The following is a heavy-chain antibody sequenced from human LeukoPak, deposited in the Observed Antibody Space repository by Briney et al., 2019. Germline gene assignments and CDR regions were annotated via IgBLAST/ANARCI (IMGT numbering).Heavy chain of an antibody. CDR3: ARGGDRRGFDY. V-gene: IGHV4-39*07. J-gene: IGHJ4*02. CDR1: GGSISSSSYY. Sequence: SETLSLTCTVSGGSISSSSYYWGWIRQPPGKGLEWIGSIYYSGSTYYNPALQSRVTISVDTPDNQFSLKLRSLTAADTAVYYCARGGDRRGFDYWGQGTLVTVSS. D-gene: IGHD1-14*01. CDR2: IYYSGST.